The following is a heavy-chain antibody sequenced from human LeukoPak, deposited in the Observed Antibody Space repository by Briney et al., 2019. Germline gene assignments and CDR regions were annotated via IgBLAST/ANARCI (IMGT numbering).Heavy chain of an antibody. Sequence: PGGSLRLSCAASGFTFSNAWMSWVRQASGKGLEWVGRIKSKTDGGTTDYAAPVKGRFTISRDDSKNTLYLQMNSLKTEDTAVYYCTTDPAMTAFFDYWGLGTLVTVSS. CDR1: GFTFSNAW. D-gene: IGHD2-2*01. CDR3: TTDPAMTAFFDY. V-gene: IGHV3-15*01. J-gene: IGHJ4*02. CDR2: IKSKTDGGTT.